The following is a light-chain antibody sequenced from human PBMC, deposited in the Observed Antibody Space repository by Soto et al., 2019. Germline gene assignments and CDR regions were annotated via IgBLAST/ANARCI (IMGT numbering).Light chain of an antibody. V-gene: IGKV1-5*01. Sequence: DIQMTQSPSTLSASVGDRVTITCRASQSISNWLARYQQKPGKAPKLLIYDASSLESGVPSRFSGSGSGTEFTLTISRLQPDDFATYYCKQYTSYWTFGQGTKVDIK. J-gene: IGKJ1*01. CDR3: KQYTSYWT. CDR1: QSISNW. CDR2: DAS.